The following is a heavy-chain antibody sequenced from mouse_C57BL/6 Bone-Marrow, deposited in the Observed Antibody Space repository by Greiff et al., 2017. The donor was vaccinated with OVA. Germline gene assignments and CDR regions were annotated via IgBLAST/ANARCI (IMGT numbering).Heavy chain of an antibody. V-gene: IGHV5-6*01. CDR2: ISSGGSYT. CDR3: ARRYYYGSLYYFDY. D-gene: IGHD1-1*01. J-gene: IGHJ2*01. Sequence: EVHLVESGGDLVKPGGSLKLSCAASGFTFSSYGMSWVRQTPDKRLEWVATISSGGSYTYYPDSVKGRFPISRDNAKNTLYLQMSSLKSEDTAMYYCARRYYYGSLYYFDYWGQGTTLTVSS. CDR1: GFTFSSYG.